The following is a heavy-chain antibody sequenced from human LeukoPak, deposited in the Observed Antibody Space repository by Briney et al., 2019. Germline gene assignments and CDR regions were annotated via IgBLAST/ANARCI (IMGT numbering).Heavy chain of an antibody. V-gene: IGHV3-23*01. CDR1: GFTFSRLA. CDR3: AKDHESDGYPCLDH. D-gene: IGHD3-22*01. Sequence: GGSLRLSCAVSGFTFSRLAMTWVRQAPGKGLEWVSTISASGPYYADAVRGRFTISRDNSRNTLSLQMDSLRAEDTAVYYCAKDHESDGYPCLDHWGLGTLVTVSS. CDR2: ISASGP. J-gene: IGHJ4*02.